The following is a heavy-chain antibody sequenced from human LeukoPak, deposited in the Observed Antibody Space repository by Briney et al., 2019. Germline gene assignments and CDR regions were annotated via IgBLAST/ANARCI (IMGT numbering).Heavy chain of an antibody. CDR1: GYTFTGYY. V-gene: IGHV1-2*02. CDR3: ARRRLGYSGYDLDY. CDR2: ISPNSGGT. J-gene: IGHJ4*02. D-gene: IGHD5-12*01. Sequence: ASVKVSCKASGYTFTGYYMHWVRQAPGQGLEWMGWISPNSGGTNYAQKFQGRVTMTRDTSISTAYMELSRLRSDDTAVYYCARRRLGYSGYDLDYWGQGTLVTVCS.